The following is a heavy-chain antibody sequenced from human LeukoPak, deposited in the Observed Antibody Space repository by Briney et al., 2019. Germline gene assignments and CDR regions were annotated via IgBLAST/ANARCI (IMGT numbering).Heavy chain of an antibody. V-gene: IGHV3-30-3*01. D-gene: IGHD5-18*01. Sequence: PGGSLRLSCACSGLTFSSYAMHWVRQAPGKGLEWVAVISYDGSKKYYADSVKGRFTISRDNSKNTLYLQMNSLRAEDTTVYYCARDFSYSPNALDYWGQGTLVTVSS. CDR3: ARDFSYSPNALDY. CDR2: ISYDGSKK. J-gene: IGHJ4*02. CDR1: GLTFSSYA.